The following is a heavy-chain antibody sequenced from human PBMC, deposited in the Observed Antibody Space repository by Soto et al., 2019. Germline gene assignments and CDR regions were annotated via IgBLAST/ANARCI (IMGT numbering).Heavy chain of an antibody. CDR1: GYTFTSYY. D-gene: IGHD1-26*01. J-gene: IGHJ4*02. CDR2: INPSGGST. V-gene: IGHV1-46*01. CDR3: ARHDLGVVVGATWFDY. Sequence: ASVKVSCKASGYTFTSYYMHWVRQAPGQGLEWMGIINPSGGSTSYAQKFQGRVTMTSDTSTSTVYMELSSLRASDTAMYYCARHDLGVVVGATWFDYWGQGTLVTVSS.